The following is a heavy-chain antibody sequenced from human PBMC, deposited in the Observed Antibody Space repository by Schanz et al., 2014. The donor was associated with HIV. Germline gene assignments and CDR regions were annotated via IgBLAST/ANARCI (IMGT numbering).Heavy chain of an antibody. D-gene: IGHD5-18*01. CDR2: ISAHNGDT. V-gene: IGHV1-18*01. Sequence: VQLVQSRGEVKKPGASVTVSCKASGYSFTNFDVSWVRQAPGQGLEWMGWISAHNGDTNYAQKFQGRITLTTDSPTNTAYLELRSLTSDDTAVYYCAREYSTWDRHFDYWGQGTLVTVSP. J-gene: IGHJ4*02. CDR1: GYSFTNFD. CDR3: AREYSTWDRHFDY.